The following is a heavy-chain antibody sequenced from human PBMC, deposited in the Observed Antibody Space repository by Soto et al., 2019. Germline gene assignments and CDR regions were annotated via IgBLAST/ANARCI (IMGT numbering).Heavy chain of an antibody. CDR1: GGSISSGDYY. D-gene: IGHD6-19*01. Sequence: PSETLSLTCTVSGGSISSGDYYWSWIRQPPGKGLERIGYIYYSGSTYYNPSLKSRVTISVDTSKNQFSLKLSSVTAADTAVYYCARAKPLYRSGWKGVFDYWGQGTLVTVSS. V-gene: IGHV4-30-4*01. CDR3: ARAKPLYRSGWKGVFDY. CDR2: IYYSGST. J-gene: IGHJ4*02.